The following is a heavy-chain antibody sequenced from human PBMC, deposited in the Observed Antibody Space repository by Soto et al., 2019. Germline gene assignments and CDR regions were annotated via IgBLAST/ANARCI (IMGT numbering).Heavy chain of an antibody. CDR1: GFTFDDYT. J-gene: IGHJ6*02. V-gene: IGHV3-43*01. CDR2: ISWDGGST. D-gene: IGHD3-22*01. CDR3: VEVCYYDSSGSPNYYYGMDV. Sequence: PGGSLRLSCAASGFTFDDYTMHWVRQAPGKGLEWVSLISWDGGSTYYADSVKGRFTISRDNSKNSLYLQMNSLRTEDTALYYCVEVCYYDSSGSPNYYYGMDVWGQGTTVTVSS.